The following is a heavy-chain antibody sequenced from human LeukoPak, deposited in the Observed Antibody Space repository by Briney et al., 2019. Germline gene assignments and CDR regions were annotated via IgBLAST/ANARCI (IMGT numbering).Heavy chain of an antibody. CDR2: ISYDGSNK. V-gene: IGHV3-30*14. Sequence: GRSLRLSCAASGFTFSSYAMHWVRQAPGKGLEWVAVISYDGSNKYYADSVKGRFTISRDNSKNTLYLQMNSLRAEDTAVYYCARLGGDYYDSSGYYYFDYWGQGTLVTVSS. J-gene: IGHJ4*02. D-gene: IGHD3-22*01. CDR1: GFTFSSYA. CDR3: ARLGGDYYDSSGYYYFDY.